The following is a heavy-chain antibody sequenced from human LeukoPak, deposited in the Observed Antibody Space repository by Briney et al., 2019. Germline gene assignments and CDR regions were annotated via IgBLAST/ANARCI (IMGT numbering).Heavy chain of an antibody. V-gene: IGHV3-23*01. J-gene: IGHJ3*02. D-gene: IGHD5-12*01. CDR1: GFSFTNYG. CDR2: ITASGDGT. CDR3: AKDSPVATI. Sequence: GGSLRLSCAASGFSFTNYGMSWVRQAPGKGLEWVSAITASGDGTYYADSVQGLFTISRDNSKNTLSLQMNSLRAEDTAVYYCAKDSPVATIWGQGTMVTVSP.